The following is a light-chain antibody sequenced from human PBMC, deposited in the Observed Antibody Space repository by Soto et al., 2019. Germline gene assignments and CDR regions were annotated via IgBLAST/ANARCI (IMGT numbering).Light chain of an antibody. J-gene: IGLJ1*01. Sequence: SYELTQAPSVSVAPGETARITCGGNNIGSKSVHWYQQKPGQAPVLVISYDSDRPSGIPERFSGSNSGNTATLTISRVEAGDEADYYCQVWDSSTDRLYVFGTGTKLTVL. V-gene: IGLV3-21*04. CDR1: NIGSKS. CDR2: YDS. CDR3: QVWDSSTDRLYV.